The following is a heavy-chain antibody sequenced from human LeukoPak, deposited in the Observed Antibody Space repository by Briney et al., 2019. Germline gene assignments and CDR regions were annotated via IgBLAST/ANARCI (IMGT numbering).Heavy chain of an antibody. V-gene: IGHV5-51*01. J-gene: IGHJ2*01. CDR3: ARRPLDGDHWYFDL. D-gene: IGHD4-17*01. CDR1: GSSFTSYW. CDR2: IYPGDSDT. Sequence: GASLKISCKGSGSSFTSYWIGWGRQMPGKGLEWMGIIYPGDSDTRYSPSFQGQVTISADKSISTAYLQWSSLKASDTVMYYCARRPLDGDHWYFDLWGRGTLVTVSS.